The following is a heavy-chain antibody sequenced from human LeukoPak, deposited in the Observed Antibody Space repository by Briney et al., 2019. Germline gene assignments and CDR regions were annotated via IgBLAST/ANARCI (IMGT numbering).Heavy chain of an antibody. D-gene: IGHD2-15*01. CDR2: IYYTWST. CDR3: AGVPVHCSGGSCSIGLFDY. V-gene: IGHV4-59*02. CDR1: GGSVSTYY. J-gene: IGHJ4*02. Sequence: SETLSLTCTVSGGSVSTYYWSWIWHPPGQGLDWIGYIYYTWSTNYNPSLKSRVTVSVDTSKNQFSLNLSSVTAAATAVYCCAGVPVHCSGGSCSIGLFDYWGQGTLVTVSS.